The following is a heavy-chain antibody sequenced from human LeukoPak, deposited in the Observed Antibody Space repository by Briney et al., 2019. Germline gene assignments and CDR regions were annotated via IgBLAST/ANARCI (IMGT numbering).Heavy chain of an antibody. V-gene: IGHV4-59*01. CDR2: IYYSGST. CDR3: ARVLTQRGYSSSWPFDY. Sequence: SETLSLTCNVSGGSISSYYWSWIRQPPGKGLEWIGYIYYSGSTNYNPSLKSRVTISVDTSKNQFFLKLGSVTAADTAVYYCARVLTQRGYSSSWPFDYWGQGTLVTVSS. D-gene: IGHD6-13*01. CDR1: GGSISSYY. J-gene: IGHJ4*02.